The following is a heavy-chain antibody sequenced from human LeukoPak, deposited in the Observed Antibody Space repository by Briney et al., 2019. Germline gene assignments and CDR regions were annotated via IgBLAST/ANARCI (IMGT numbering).Heavy chain of an antibody. CDR2: IYHSGST. V-gene: IGHV4-30-2*01. D-gene: IGHD4-11*01. J-gene: IGHJ4*02. Sequence: KPSETLSLTCTVSGGSISSGGYSWSWIRQPPGKGLEWIGYIYHSGSTYYNPSLKSRVTISVDRSKNQFSLKLSSVTAADTAVYYCARWSRVKFDYWGQGTLVTVSS. CDR3: ARWSRVKFDY. CDR1: GGSISSGGYS.